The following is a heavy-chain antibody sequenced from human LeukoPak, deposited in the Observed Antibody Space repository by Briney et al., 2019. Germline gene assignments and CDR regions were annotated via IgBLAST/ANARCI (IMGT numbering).Heavy chain of an antibody. D-gene: IGHD4-17*01. CDR3: ARSPTTGTRGDY. CDR2: ISGHNGNT. V-gene: IGHV1-18*01. Sequence: ASVKVSCKASGYSFTSYGISWVRQAPGHGLEWMGWISGHNGNTNYAQNLQGRVTVTTDTSTNTAYMELRSLRSDDTAVYYCARSPTTGTRGDYWGQGTLVTVFS. CDR1: GYSFTSYG. J-gene: IGHJ4*02.